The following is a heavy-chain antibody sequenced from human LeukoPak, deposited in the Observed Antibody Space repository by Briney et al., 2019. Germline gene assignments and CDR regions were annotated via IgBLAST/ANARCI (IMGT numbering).Heavy chain of an antibody. V-gene: IGHV1-18*01. CDR2: ISAYNGNT. CDR1: GYTFTSYG. D-gene: IGHD1-26*01. CDR3: AREERSGSYMD. Sequence: GASVKVSCKASGYTFTSYGSSWVGQAPGQGREWMGWISAYNGNTNYAQKLQGRVTMTTDTSTSTAYMELRSLRSDDTAVYYCAREERSGSYMDWGQGTLVTVYS. J-gene: IGHJ4*02.